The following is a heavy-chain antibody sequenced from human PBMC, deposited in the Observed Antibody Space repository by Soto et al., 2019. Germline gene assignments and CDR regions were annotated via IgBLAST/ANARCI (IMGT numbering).Heavy chain of an antibody. CDR1: GYTFTSYD. Sequence: GASVKVSCKASGYTFTSYDINWVRQATGQGLEWMGWMNPNSGNTGYAQKFQGRVTMTRNTSISTAYMELSSLRSEDTAVYYCARSPGYSSSWLEDWFDPWSQGTLVTVSS. CDR3: ARSPGYSSSWLEDWFDP. CDR2: MNPNSGNT. V-gene: IGHV1-8*01. J-gene: IGHJ5*02. D-gene: IGHD6-13*01.